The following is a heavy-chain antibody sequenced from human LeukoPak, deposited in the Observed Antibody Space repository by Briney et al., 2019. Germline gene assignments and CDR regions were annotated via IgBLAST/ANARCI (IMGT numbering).Heavy chain of an antibody. J-gene: IGHJ5*02. D-gene: IGHD5-24*01. V-gene: IGHV3-15*01. Sequence: PGGSLRLSCAASGFSFSNAWMSWVRQAPGKGLEWVGRIKSKGDGGTTDYAAPVKGRFTISRDDSKNTLYLQMNSLKTEDTAVYYCARASDPWLQLTWGQGTLVTVSS. CDR3: ARASDPWLQLT. CDR1: GFSFSNAW. CDR2: IKSKGDGGTT.